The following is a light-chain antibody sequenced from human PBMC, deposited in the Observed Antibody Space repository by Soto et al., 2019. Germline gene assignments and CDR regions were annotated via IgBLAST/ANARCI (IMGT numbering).Light chain of an antibody. CDR1: RCIRRD. J-gene: IGKJ5*01. Sequence: ETVLTQSPAIRSLSPAERATHFCRAGRCIRRDLVWYQQKPGQAARLLIYDASSGATGTPARFSGSGYGTDFTLTIRSLEPEDFAVSYCQQRSNWPPIACGQGTRLGL. V-gene: IGKV3-11*01. CDR2: DAS. CDR3: QQRSNWPPIA.